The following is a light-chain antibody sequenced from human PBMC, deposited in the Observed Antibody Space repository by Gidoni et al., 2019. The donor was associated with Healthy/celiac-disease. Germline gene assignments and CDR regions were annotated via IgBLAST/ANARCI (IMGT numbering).Light chain of an antibody. CDR2: DAS. CDR1: QSVSSY. Sequence: EIVLTQSPATLSLSPGERATLSCRASQSVSSYLAWYQQKPGQAPRLLIYDASNRATGIPARFSGSGSGTDFTLTISSLEPEDFAVYYCQQRSNWGGPFGPXTKVDIK. CDR3: QQRSNWGGP. J-gene: IGKJ3*01. V-gene: IGKV3-11*01.